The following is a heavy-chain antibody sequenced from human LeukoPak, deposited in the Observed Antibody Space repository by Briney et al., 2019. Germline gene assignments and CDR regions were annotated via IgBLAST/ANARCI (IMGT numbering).Heavy chain of an antibody. V-gene: IGHV3-21*06. Sequence: DRPAPGKGLEWVSSINSRTGSILYADSVTGRFTISRDNDKTVLYLHMNSLRVEDTPVYHCARGSYGGAPGYYWGQGTLV. CDR2: INSRTGSI. CDR3: ARGSYGGAPGYY. D-gene: IGHD3-16*01. J-gene: IGHJ4*02.